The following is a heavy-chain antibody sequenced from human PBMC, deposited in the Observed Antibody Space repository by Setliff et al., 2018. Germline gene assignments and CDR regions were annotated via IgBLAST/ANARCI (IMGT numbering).Heavy chain of an antibody. CDR3: ARDRVGLDSSGYSYWYFDR. D-gene: IGHD3-22*01. CDR1: GFSLSTGGMC. J-gene: IGHJ2*01. CDR2: IYYSGST. Sequence: SGPTLVNPTQTLTLTCTFSGFSLSTGGMCVSWIRQPPGKGLEWIGSIYYSGSTSYNPSLKSRVTISGDTSKNQFSLKLSSVTAADTAVYYCARDRVGLDSSGYSYWYFDRWGRGTLVTVSS. V-gene: IGHV4-39*07.